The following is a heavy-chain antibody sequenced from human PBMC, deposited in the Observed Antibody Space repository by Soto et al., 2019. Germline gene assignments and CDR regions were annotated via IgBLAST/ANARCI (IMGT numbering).Heavy chain of an antibody. CDR3: ARGQGAFWSGYYNYFDY. Sequence: GGSLRLSCAASGFSFSDYGIHWVRQAPGKGLQWVAVIWYDGSNKDYADSVKGRFTISRDNSKNTLYLQMNSLRAEDTAVYYCARGQGAFWSGYYNYFDYWGQGTLVTVSS. D-gene: IGHD3-3*01. CDR1: GFSFSDYG. CDR2: IWYDGSNK. J-gene: IGHJ4*02. V-gene: IGHV3-33*01.